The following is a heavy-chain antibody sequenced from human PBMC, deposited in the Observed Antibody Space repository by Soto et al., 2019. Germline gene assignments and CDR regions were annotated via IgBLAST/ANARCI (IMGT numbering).Heavy chain of an antibody. CDR3: SRETYGDSVGYFDP. CDR2: INHSGST. D-gene: IGHD4-17*01. J-gene: IGHJ5*02. CDR1: GGSFSGYY. V-gene: IGHV4-34*01. Sequence: SETLSLTCAVYGGSFSGYYWTWIRQPPGTGLEWIGEINHSGSTNYNPSLKSRVIISVDRSKNQFSLKVSSVTAADTAAYYCSRETYGDSVGYFDPWGQGTLVTVS.